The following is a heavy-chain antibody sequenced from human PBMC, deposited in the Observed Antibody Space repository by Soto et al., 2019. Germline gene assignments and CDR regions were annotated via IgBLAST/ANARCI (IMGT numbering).Heavy chain of an antibody. Sequence: QVQLVQSGAEVKKPGASVKDSCKASGYTFTGYDINWVRQATGQGLEWMGWMNPNSGNTDYSQKFQGKVTMTRNTSISPAYMDLSSLRSEDTVMYYCVRELRGGNLRDWGQGTLVTVSS. CDR1: GYTFTGYD. J-gene: IGHJ4*02. CDR3: VRELRGGNLRD. CDR2: MNPNSGNT. D-gene: IGHD2-15*01. V-gene: IGHV1-8*01.